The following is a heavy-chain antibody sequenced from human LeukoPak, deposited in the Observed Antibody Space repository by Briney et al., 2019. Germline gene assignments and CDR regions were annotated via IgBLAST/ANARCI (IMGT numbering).Heavy chain of an antibody. V-gene: IGHV4-34*01. J-gene: IGHJ3*02. D-gene: IGHD3-10*01. CDR2: INHSGST. CDR1: GGSISGYY. Sequence: SETLSLTCTVSGGSISGYYWSWIRQPPGKGLEWIGEINHSGSTNYNPSLKSRVTISVDTSKNQFSLKLSSVTAADTAVYYCARYRRITMVRGVRPDAFDIWGQGTMVTVSS. CDR3: ARYRRITMVRGVRPDAFDI.